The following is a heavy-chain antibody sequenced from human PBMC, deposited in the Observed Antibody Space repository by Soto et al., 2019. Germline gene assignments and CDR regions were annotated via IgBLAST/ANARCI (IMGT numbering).Heavy chain of an antibody. CDR2: MNPSSGET. J-gene: IGHJ4*01. CDR1: GYNFTNFD. V-gene: IGHV1-8*01. CDR3: ARLAEYCNGLKCYCNFDF. Sequence: ASVQVSCKTSGYNFTNFDINWVRQAPGRGLVWMGWMNPSSGETGSAQNFQGRVTMTRDISKRTFFMQLTSLRSEDTAIYYCARLAEYCNGLKCYCNFDFWGRGTQVTVSS. D-gene: IGHD2-15*01.